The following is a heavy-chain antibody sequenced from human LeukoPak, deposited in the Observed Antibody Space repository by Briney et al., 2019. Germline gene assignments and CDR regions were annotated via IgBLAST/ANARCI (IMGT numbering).Heavy chain of an antibody. CDR2: IYTSGST. J-gene: IGHJ4*02. V-gene: IGHV4-4*07. CDR3: ARDHYDSSGYSYYYFDY. D-gene: IGHD3-22*01. CDR1: GGSISSYY. Sequence: SETLSLTCTVSGGSISSYYLSWIRQPAGKGLEWIARIYTSGSTDYNPSLKSRVTMSVDTSKNQFSLQLSSVTAADTAVYYCARDHYDSSGYSYYYFDYWGQGTLVTVSS.